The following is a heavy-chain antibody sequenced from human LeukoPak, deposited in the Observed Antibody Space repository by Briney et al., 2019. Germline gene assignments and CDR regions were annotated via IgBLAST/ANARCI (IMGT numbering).Heavy chain of an antibody. CDR1: GFTFSDYY. CDR2: ISSSGSTI. CDR3: AKDMDSSGLYYYYYMDV. Sequence: GGSLRLSCTASGFTFSDYYMSWIRQVPGKGLEWVSYISSSGSTIYYADSVKGRFTISRDNAKNSLYLQMNSLRAEDTAVYYCAKDMDSSGLYYYYYMDVWGKGATVTVSS. J-gene: IGHJ6*03. V-gene: IGHV3-11*01. D-gene: IGHD3-22*01.